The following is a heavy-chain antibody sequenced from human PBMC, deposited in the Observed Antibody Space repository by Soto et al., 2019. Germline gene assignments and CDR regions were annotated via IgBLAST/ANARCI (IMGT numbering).Heavy chain of an antibody. CDR3: ARITAAAAYDAFDI. V-gene: IGHV4-34*01. Sequence: PSETLSLTCAVYGGSFSGYYWSWIRQPPGKGLEWIGEINHSGSTNYNPSLKSRVTISVDTSKNQFSLKLSSVTAADTAVYYCARITAAAAYDAFDIWGQGTMVTVSS. J-gene: IGHJ3*02. CDR1: GGSFSGYY. CDR2: INHSGST. D-gene: IGHD6-13*01.